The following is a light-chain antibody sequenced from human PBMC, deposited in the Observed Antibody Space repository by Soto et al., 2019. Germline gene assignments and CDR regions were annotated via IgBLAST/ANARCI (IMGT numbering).Light chain of an antibody. CDR3: QQRGNWPRT. CDR2: DAS. Sequence: EIVLTQSPAPLSLSPGERATLSCRASQSVSSYLAWNQQKLGQAPRLLIYDASKRATGIPARFSGSGSGTDFTLHSSNLEPEDFAVYDCQQRGNWPRTFGQGTKVEIK. V-gene: IGKV3-11*01. J-gene: IGKJ1*01. CDR1: QSVSSY.